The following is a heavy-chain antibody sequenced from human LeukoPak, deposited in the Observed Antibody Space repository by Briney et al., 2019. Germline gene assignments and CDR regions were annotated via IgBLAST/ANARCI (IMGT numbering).Heavy chain of an antibody. CDR1: GFSFRSHW. Sequence: GGSLRLSCETSGFSFRSHWMSWVRQAPGKGLEWVANINQDGSEMHYVDSVKGRITVSRDNTKNSMYLQMNSLRAEDTAVYYCARDHTAPTIIWDCWGQGTLVTVSS. J-gene: IGHJ4*02. V-gene: IGHV3-7*01. CDR3: ARDHTAPTIIWDC. D-gene: IGHD3/OR15-3a*01. CDR2: INQDGSEM.